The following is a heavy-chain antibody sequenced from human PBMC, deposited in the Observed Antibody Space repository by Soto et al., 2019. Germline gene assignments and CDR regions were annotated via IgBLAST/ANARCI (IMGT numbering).Heavy chain of an antibody. CDR2: ISGSGGST. D-gene: IGHD2-15*01. V-gene: IGHV3-23*01. Sequence: EVQLLESGGGLAQPGGSLRLSCAASGFTFSIDAISWVRQAPGKGLEWVSAISGSGGSTDYADSVKGRFTSSRDNTKNKLYLQMNSLRAEDTAGYYCAKMFSWVVVADTLDYWGQGTLVTVSS. J-gene: IGHJ4*02. CDR1: GFTFSIDA. CDR3: AKMFSWVVVADTLDY.